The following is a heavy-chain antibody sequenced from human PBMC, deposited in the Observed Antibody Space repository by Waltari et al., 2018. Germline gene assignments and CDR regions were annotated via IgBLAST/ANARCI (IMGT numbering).Heavy chain of an antibody. J-gene: IGHJ6*03. CDR2: FYAGGGT. D-gene: IGHD3-22*01. V-gene: IGHV4-4*07. CDR3: ARGTYYYDTSGYSDGNHYYIDV. Sequence: QVQLQESGPGLVKPSETLSLTCTVSSDSISTYYCTWIRQSAGKGLEWLGRFYAGGGTKYNPSLNSRVTMSVDTSKNQFSLKLTSVTAADSAVYYCARGTYYYDTSGYSDGNHYYIDVWGKGTSVTVSS. CDR1: SDSISTYY.